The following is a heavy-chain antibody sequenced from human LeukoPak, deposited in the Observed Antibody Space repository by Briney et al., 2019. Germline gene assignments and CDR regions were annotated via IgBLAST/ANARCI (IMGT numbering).Heavy chain of an antibody. D-gene: IGHD4-17*01. CDR2: ISRSGGST. Sequence: PGGSLRLSCAASGFTFSSYAMSWVGQAPGKGLEWVSAISRSGGSTYYADSVRGRFSISRDNSKNTLYLQMNSLRTEDTAVYYCVKGGASDGDYEFDYWGQGTLVTVSS. J-gene: IGHJ4*02. CDR1: GFTFSSYA. V-gene: IGHV3-23*01. CDR3: VKGGASDGDYEFDY.